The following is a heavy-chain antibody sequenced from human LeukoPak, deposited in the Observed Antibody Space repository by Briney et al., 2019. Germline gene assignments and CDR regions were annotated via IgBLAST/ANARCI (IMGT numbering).Heavy chain of an antibody. CDR3: ARYRETNGVCFY. Sequence: ASVKVSCKASGYTFTSYGISWVRQAPGQGLEWMGWISAYNGNTNYAQKLQGRVTMTTDTSTSTAYMELRSLRSDGTAVYYCARYRETNGVCFYWGQGTLVTVSS. V-gene: IGHV1-18*01. CDR1: GYTFTSYG. D-gene: IGHD2-8*01. J-gene: IGHJ4*02. CDR2: ISAYNGNT.